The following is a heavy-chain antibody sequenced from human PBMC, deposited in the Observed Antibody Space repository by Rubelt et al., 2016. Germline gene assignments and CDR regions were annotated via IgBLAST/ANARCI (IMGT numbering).Heavy chain of an antibody. V-gene: IGHV1-46*01. CDR3: ARGGIYSPDY. J-gene: IGHJ4*02. CDR1: GYSFIRSY. D-gene: IGHD3-16*01. Sequence: QVQLVQSGPEVEKPGASVKVSCKASGYSFIRSYMNWVRQAPGQGPEWMGMINPNAGNTNYAQKFQGRVTMTRDTSTSTVYMERSSLTSEDSAVYYCARGGIYSPDYWGQGTLVTVSS. CDR2: INPNAGNT.